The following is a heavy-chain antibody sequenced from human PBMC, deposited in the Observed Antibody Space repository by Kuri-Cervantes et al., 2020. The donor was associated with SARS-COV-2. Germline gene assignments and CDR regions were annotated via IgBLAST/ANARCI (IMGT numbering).Heavy chain of an antibody. J-gene: IGHJ4*02. CDR3: TTFYTLDVFDY. CDR1: GFTFSSYE. Sequence: GESLKISCAASGFTFSSYEMNWVRQAPGKGLEWVSSISSSSSYIYYADPVKGRFTISRDNAKNSLYLQMNSLRAEDTAVYYCTTFYTLDVFDYWGQGTLVTVSS. D-gene: IGHD2-2*02. CDR2: ISSSSSYI. V-gene: IGHV3-21*03.